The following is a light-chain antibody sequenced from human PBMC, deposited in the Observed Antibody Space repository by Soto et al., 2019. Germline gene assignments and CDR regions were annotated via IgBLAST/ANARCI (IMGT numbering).Light chain of an antibody. Sequence: DIRITQSPSSLCSWVVDIVTIACRASQSISSYLNWYQHKPGKAPKLLIYAASSLQSGVPSRFSGSGSGTDFILSISSLQPEDFATYYCQQSYSTPISFGQGTRLEIK. V-gene: IGKV1-39*01. CDR1: QSISSY. J-gene: IGKJ5*01. CDR3: QQSYSTPIS. CDR2: AAS.